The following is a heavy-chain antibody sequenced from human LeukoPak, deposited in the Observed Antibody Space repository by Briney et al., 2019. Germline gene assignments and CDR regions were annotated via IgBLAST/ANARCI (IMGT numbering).Heavy chain of an antibody. Sequence: GASVKVSCKASGYTFTSCGISWVRQAPGQGLEWMGWISVNNGNTNYAQKFQGRVTMTTDISTRTAYMEVRSLRSDDTAIYYCAKGYDYGDQSHWLDHWGQGTLVTVSS. V-gene: IGHV1-18*01. CDR3: AKGYDYGDQSHWLDH. CDR2: ISVNNGNT. D-gene: IGHD4-17*01. J-gene: IGHJ5*02. CDR1: GYTFTSCG.